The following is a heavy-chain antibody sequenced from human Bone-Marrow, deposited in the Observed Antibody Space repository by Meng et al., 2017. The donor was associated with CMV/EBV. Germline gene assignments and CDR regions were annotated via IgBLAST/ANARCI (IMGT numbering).Heavy chain of an antibody. J-gene: IGHJ6*02. V-gene: IGHV3-48*04. D-gene: IGHD3-3*01. CDR2: ISSSSSTI. CDR3: ARAYYDFWSGYFPVYYYYGMDV. Sequence: ETLSLTCAASGFTFSSYSMNWVRQAPGKGLEWVSYISSSSSTIYYADSVKGRFTISRDNAKNSLYLQMNSLRAEDTAVYYCARAYYDFWSGYFPVYYYYGMDVWGQGTTVTVSS. CDR1: GFTFSSYS.